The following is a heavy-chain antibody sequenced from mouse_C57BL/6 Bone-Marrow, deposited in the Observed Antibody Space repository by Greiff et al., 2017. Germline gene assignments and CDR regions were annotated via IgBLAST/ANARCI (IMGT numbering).Heavy chain of an antibody. V-gene: IGHV1-54*01. CDR2: INPGSGGT. J-gene: IGHJ2*01. CDR3: ARSSSSFFDY. D-gene: IGHD1-1*01. CDR1: GYDFTTYL. Sequence: QVQLKESGAELVRPGTSVQVSCTASGYDFTTYLIEWVKQRPGQGLEWIGVINPGSGGTNYNAKFKGKATLTADKSSSTAYMQLSSLTSEDSAVYFCARSSSSFFDYWGQGTTLTVSS.